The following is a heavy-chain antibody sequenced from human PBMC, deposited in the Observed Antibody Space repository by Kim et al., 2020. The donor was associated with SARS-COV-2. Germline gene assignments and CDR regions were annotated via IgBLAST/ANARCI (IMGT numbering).Heavy chain of an antibody. J-gene: IGHJ6*02. CDR2: IKSKNEGGAT. V-gene: IGHV3-15*01. Sequence: GGSLRLSCAASGITFSNAWLSWVRQAPGKGLEWVGRIKSKNEGGATDYAAPVRGRASISRDDSKNTLYLQMNSLKTEDTAVYYCTTDPSVSSGGGYHLDVWGQGTTVTVSS. CDR3: TTDPSVSSGGGYHLDV. CDR1: GITFSNAW. D-gene: IGHD3-16*01.